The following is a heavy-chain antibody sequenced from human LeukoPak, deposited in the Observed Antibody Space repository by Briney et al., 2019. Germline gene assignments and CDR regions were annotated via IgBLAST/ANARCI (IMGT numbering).Heavy chain of an antibody. CDR2: IKHDGSEK. Sequence: ETLSLTCTVSGGSISSYYWSWIRQPPGKGLEWVADIKHDGSEKYYVDSVKGRFTISRDNAKNSLYLQVNSLRAEDTALYYCAREKYAYWGQGTLVTVSS. V-gene: IGHV3-7*01. CDR3: AREKYAY. CDR1: GGSISSYY. J-gene: IGHJ4*02. D-gene: IGHD2-2*01.